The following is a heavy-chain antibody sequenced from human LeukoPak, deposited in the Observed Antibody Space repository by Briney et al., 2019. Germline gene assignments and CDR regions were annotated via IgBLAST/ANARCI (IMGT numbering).Heavy chain of an antibody. CDR2: IIPIFGTA. CDR3: ARGPGRHSSSWYRPHQPYYYYYIDV. J-gene: IGHJ6*03. V-gene: IGHV1-69*13. CDR1: GGTFSSYA. Sequence: GASVKVSCKASGGTFSSYAISWVRQAPGQGLEWMGGIIPIFGTANYAQKFQGRVTITADESTSTAYMELSSLRSEDTAVYYCARGPGRHSSSWYRPHQPYYYYYIDVWGKGTTVTVSS. D-gene: IGHD6-13*01.